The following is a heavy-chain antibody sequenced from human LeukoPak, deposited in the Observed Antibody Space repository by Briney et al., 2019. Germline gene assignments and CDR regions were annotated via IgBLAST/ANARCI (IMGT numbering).Heavy chain of an antibody. CDR1: GFTFSSYG. CDR2: ISSSGSTI. V-gene: IGHV3-48*04. J-gene: IGHJ4*02. CDR3: AREKEMITFGGVIVNEAFDY. Sequence: GGSLRLSCAASGFTFSSYGMHWVRQAPGKGLEWVSYISSSGSTIYYADSVKGRFTISRDNAKNSLYLQMNSLRAEDTAVYYCAREKEMITFGGVIVNEAFDYWGQGTLVTVSS. D-gene: IGHD3-16*02.